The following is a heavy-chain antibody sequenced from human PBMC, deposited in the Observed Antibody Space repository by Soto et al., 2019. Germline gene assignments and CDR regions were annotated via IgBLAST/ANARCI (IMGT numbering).Heavy chain of an antibody. CDR1: GGSFSGYY. CDR3: AGTEYYYYYYGMDV. V-gene: IGHV4-34*01. CDR2: INHSGST. Sequence: SETLSLTCAVYGGSFSGYYWSWIRQPPGKGLEWIGEINHSGSTNYNPSLKSRVTISVDTSKNQFSLKLSSVTAADTAVYYCAGTEYYYYYYGMDVWGRGTTVTVSS. J-gene: IGHJ6*02.